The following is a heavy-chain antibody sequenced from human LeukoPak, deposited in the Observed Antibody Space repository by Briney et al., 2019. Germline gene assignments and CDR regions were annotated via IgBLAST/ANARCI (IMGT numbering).Heavy chain of an antibody. CDR1: GGSISSGSYY. CDR2: IYNRGST. J-gene: IGHJ3*02. CDR3: ARDPYYDILTGYLIRGTFDI. D-gene: IGHD3-9*01. V-gene: IGHV4-61*02. Sequence: SQTLSLTCTVSGGSISSGSYYWSWIRQPAGKGLEWIGIIYNRGSTDYNPSLKSRVTISVDTSKNQFSLKLNSVTAADTAVYYCARDPYYDILTGYLIRGTFDIWGLGTMVTVSS.